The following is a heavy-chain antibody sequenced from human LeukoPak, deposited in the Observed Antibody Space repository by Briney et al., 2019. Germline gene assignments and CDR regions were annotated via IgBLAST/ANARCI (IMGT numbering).Heavy chain of an antibody. CDR2: INPTGGST. V-gene: IGHV1-46*01. CDR3: VRDLRYCTNTNCFSKASRLGF. Sequence: ASVKVSCKAAGYTFASYFMLWVRQAPGQGLEWIGIINPTGGSTRYARKFQGRVSMTRDTSTRTVYMELSSLRSEDTAVYYCVRDLRYCTNTNCFSKASRLGFWGQGTLVTVSS. CDR1: GYTFASYF. J-gene: IGHJ4*02. D-gene: IGHD2-2*01.